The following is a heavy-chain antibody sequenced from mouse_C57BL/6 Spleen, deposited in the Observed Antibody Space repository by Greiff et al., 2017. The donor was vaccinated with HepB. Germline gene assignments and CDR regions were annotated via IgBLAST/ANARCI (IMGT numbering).Heavy chain of an antibody. D-gene: IGHD2-2*01. CDR1: GYTFTDYY. CDR2: INPYNGGT. J-gene: IGHJ4*01. CDR3: ARSRWLSPMDY. Sequence: VQLQQSGPVLVKPGASVKMSCKASGYTFTDYYMNWVKQSHGKSLEWIGVINPYNGGTSYNQKFKGKATLTVDKSSSTAYMELNSLTSEDSAVYYCARSRWLSPMDYWGQGTSVTVSS. V-gene: IGHV1-19*01.